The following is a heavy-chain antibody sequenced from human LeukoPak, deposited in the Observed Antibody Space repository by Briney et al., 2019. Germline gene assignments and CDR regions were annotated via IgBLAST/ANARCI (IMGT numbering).Heavy chain of an antibody. V-gene: IGHV1-58*01. CDR2: IVVGSGNT. CDR1: GFTFTSSA. CDR3: ARDLGVIQSDAFDI. Sequence: SVKVSCKASGFTFTSSAVQWVRQARGQRLEWIGWIVVGSGNTNYAQKFQERVTITRDMSTSTAYMELSSLRSEDTAVYYCARDLGVIQSDAFDIWGQGTMVTVSS. D-gene: IGHD3-10*01. J-gene: IGHJ3*02.